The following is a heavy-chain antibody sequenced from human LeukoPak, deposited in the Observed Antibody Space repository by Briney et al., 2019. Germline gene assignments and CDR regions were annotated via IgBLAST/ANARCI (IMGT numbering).Heavy chain of an antibody. Sequence: SVKVSCKASGGTFSSYAISWVRQAPGQGLEWMGRIIPIPGIANYAQKFQGRVTITADKSTSTAYMELSSLRSEDTAVYYCAIAAAGSYPPDAFDIWGQGTMVTVSS. V-gene: IGHV1-69*04. CDR1: GGTFSSYA. CDR2: IIPIPGIA. D-gene: IGHD6-13*01. J-gene: IGHJ3*02. CDR3: AIAAAGSYPPDAFDI.